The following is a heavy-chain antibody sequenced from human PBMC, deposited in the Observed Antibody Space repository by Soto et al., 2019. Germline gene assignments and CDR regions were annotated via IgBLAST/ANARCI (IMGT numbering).Heavy chain of an antibody. CDR2: ISYDGSNK. D-gene: IGHD3-3*01. J-gene: IGHJ6*02. V-gene: IGHV3-30-3*01. CDR1: GFTFSSYA. CDR3: ARSDFWSGYDRDV. Sequence: GGSLRLSCAASGFTFSSYAMHWLRQAPGKGLESVAVISYDGSNKYYADSVKGRFTISRDNPKNTLYLQMNSLRAEDTAVYYCARSDFWSGYDRDVWGQGTTVTTSS.